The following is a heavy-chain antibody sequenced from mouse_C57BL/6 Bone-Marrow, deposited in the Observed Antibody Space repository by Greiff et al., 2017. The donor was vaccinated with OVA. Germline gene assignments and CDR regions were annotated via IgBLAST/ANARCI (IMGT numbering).Heavy chain of an antibody. J-gene: IGHJ4*01. CDR2: IWGDGST. CDR1: GFSLTSYG. Sequence: VKLVESGPGLVAPSQCLTITCTVSGFSLTSYGVSWVRQPPGKGLEWLGEIWGDGSTNNHSAPISRLSICTVNAESQGVLKLNSLQTDDTARYYGAKPPWAMDYWGQGTSVTVSS. CDR3: AKPPWAMDY. V-gene: IGHV2-3*01.